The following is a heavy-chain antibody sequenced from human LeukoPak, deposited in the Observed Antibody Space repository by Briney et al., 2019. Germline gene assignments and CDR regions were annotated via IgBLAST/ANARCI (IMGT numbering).Heavy chain of an antibody. CDR3: ARDRRDYYDSSGYGWFDP. CDR2: INPSGGST. J-gene: IGHJ5*02. D-gene: IGHD3-22*01. V-gene: IGHV1-46*01. CDR1: GYTFTSYY. Sequence: ASVKVSCKASGYTFTSYYMHWVRPAPGQGLAWMGIINPSGGSTSYAQKFQGRVTMTRDTSTSTVYMELSSLRSEDTAVYYCARDRRDYYDSSGYGWFDPWGQGTLVTVSS.